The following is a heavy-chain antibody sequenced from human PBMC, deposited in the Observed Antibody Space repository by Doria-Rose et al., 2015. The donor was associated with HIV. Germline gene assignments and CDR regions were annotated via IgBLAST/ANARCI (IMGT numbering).Heavy chain of an antibody. J-gene: IGHJ5*02. V-gene: IGHV4-39*01. Sequence: QVQLQESGPGLVKPSETLSLTCTVSGGSVASGTPYWDWIRQTPGKGLEWIGTIYYGGTTYYNPSLRGRVTISLHTSKTQYSLRLISVTAADTSVYYCAKQAVNWFDPWGQGTLVTVSS. CDR3: AKQAVNWFDP. CDR2: IYYGGTT. D-gene: IGHD6-25*01. CDR1: GGSVASGTPY.